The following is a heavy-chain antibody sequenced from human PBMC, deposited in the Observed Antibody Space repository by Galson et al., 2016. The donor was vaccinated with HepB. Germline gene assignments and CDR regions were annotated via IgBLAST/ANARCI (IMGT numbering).Heavy chain of an antibody. V-gene: IGHV3-21*01. CDR3: VRAFHDTSGHYWVNLDY. CDR2: ISTTSTYI. J-gene: IGHJ4*02. CDR1: GFTFSNYA. Sequence: SLRLSCAASGFTFSNYAMSWVRQAPGKGLEWVSFISTTSTYIYYADSVTGRFTTSRDNAKSSLYLQMNSLRAEDTAVYYCVRAFHDTSGHYWVNLDYWGQGALVTVSS. D-gene: IGHD3-22*01.